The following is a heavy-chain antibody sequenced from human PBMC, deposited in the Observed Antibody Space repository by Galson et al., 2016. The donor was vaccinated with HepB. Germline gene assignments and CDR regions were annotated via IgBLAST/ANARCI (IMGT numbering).Heavy chain of an antibody. D-gene: IGHD5-18*01. CDR1: GGSISSSNW. V-gene: IGHV4-4*02. CDR2: IYHTGST. J-gene: IGHJ4*02. Sequence: SETLSLTCAVSGGSISSSNWWSWVRQPPGKGLEWSGAIYHTGSTKDNPSLESRVTTSVDKSKNQFSLNLSSVTAADAAGYYCARGYTYGHRDSWSQGTLVIVSS. CDR3: ARGYTYGHRDS.